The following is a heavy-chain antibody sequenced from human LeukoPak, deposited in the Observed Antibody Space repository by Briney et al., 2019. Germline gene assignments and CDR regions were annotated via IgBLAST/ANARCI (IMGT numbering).Heavy chain of an antibody. CDR3: ARVDNLVGATVDY. Sequence: SETLSLTCTVSGGSISSYYWSWIRQPPGKGLEWIGSIYYSGSTYYNPSLKSRVTISVDTSKNQFSLKLSSVTAADTAVYYCARVDNLVGATVDYWGQGTLVTVSS. CDR2: IYYSGST. D-gene: IGHD1-26*01. J-gene: IGHJ4*02. V-gene: IGHV4-39*07. CDR1: GGSISSYY.